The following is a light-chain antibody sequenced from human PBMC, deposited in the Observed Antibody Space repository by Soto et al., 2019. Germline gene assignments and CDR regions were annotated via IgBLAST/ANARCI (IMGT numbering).Light chain of an antibody. CDR2: GAS. CDR1: QSVTNNY. J-gene: IGKJ1*01. V-gene: IGKV3-20*01. Sequence: EIVLTQSPDTLSLSPGERVTLSCRASQSVTNNYLAWYQQKPGQGPRLLIHGASSRAADTPDRFSGSGSGTHFTLTISRLEPEDFALYYCHQYGATPGTFGQGTKLDIK. CDR3: HQYGATPGT.